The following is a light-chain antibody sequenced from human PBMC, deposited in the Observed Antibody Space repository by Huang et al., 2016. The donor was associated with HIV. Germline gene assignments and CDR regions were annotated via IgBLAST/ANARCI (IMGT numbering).Light chain of an antibody. V-gene: IGKV1-5*03. J-gene: IGKJ1*01. CDR1: QSIGTW. Sequence: DIQMTQSPSALSASVGDRVTITCRASQSIGTWVAGYQQKPGKPPKLLIYKASTLQGGVPSRFGGGGSGTEFTLTISSLQPDDFATYFCQQYNSYSGKFGQGTKVE. CDR3: QQYNSYSGK. CDR2: KAS.